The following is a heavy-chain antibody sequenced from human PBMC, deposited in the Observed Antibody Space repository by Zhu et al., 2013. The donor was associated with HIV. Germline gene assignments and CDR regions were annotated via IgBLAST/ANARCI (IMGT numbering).Heavy chain of an antibody. J-gene: IGHJ4*02. CDR2: MNPNSANT. D-gene: IGHD1-26*01. Sequence: QVQLVQSGAEVKKPGASVKVSCKASGYTVSSYYMHWVRQASGQGLEWLGWMNPNSANTGYAQKFQGRVTMTRDTSISTAYMELNTLTSEDTAVYYCARGRVVGAASPADYWGREPWSPSPQ. CDR3: ARGRVVGAASPADY. V-gene: IGHV1-8*02. CDR1: GYTVSSYY.